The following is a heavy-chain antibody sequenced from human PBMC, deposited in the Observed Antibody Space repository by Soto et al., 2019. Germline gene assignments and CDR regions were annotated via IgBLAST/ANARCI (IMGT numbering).Heavy chain of an antibody. CDR1: GFTLSNFW. Sequence: EVQLVASGGGLVQPGGSLRLSCAASGFTLSNFWMSWVRQAPGKGLEWVASIKEDGSEKTYVDSVKGRFTISRDNAQNSLSLQMNRLRVDDAAVYYCASYRTLGGWGPGTPVIGSS. V-gene: IGHV3-7*03. J-gene: IGHJ4*02. CDR3: ASYRTLGG. CDR2: IKEDGSEK. D-gene: IGHD1-26*01.